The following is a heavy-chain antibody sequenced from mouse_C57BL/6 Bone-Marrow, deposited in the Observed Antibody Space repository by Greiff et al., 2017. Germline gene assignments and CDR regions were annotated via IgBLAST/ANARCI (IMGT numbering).Heavy chain of an antibody. J-gene: IGHJ2*01. CDR2: SRNKANDYTT. CDR3: ARGYDLDY. V-gene: IGHV7-1*01. CDR1: GFTFSDFY. D-gene: IGHD2-3*01. Sequence: EVNLVESGGGLVQSGRSLRLSCATSGFTFSDFYMEWVRQAPGKGLEWIAASRNKANDYTTEYSASVKGRFIVSRDTSQSIRYLQMNALRAEDTAIYYCARGYDLDYWGQGTTLTVSS.